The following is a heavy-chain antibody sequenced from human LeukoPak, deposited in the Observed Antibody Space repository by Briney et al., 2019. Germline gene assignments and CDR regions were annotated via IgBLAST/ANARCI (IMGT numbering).Heavy chain of an antibody. CDR1: GGSISSSSYY. CDR2: IYYSGST. V-gene: IGHV4-39*07. D-gene: IGHD5-18*01. Sequence: KTSETLSLTCTVSGGSISSSSYYWGWIRQPPGKGLEWIGSIYYSGSTYYNPSLKSRVTISVDTSKNQFSLKLSSVTAADTAVYYCAREDGAAMVDYWGQGTLVTVSS. J-gene: IGHJ4*02. CDR3: AREDGAAMVDY.